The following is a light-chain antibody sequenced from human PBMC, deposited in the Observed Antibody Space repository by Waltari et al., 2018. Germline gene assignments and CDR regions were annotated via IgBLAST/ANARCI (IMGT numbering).Light chain of an antibody. Sequence: EGDLTQSPATLSLSPGERATLSCRASPSVSDYLAWYQQKPGQAPRLLIYYASNRATGIPARCSGSGSGTDFTLTISNLEPEDFAVYFCHQDKNWPLTFGQGTRLDI. J-gene: IGKJ5*01. CDR1: PSVSDY. CDR3: HQDKNWPLT. V-gene: IGKV3-11*01. CDR2: YAS.